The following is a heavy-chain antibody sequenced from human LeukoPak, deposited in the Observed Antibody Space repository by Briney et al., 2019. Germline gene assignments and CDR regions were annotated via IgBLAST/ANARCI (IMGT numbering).Heavy chain of an antibody. CDR2: MVGSGGNT. V-gene: IGHV3-23*01. CDR3: ARYARDVGTVATLGWFDP. J-gene: IGHJ5*02. D-gene: IGHD5-12*01. CDR1: GFSFSSYS. Sequence: GGSLRLSCAASGFSFSSYSMNWVRQAPGKGLEWVSAMVGSGGNTYYAESVKARFTIYRENSKNTLYLKMNSLRAEDTALYYCARYARDVGTVATLGWFDPWGQGTLVTVSS.